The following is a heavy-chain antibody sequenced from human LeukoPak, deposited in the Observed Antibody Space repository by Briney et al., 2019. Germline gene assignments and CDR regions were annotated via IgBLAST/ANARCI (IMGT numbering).Heavy chain of an antibody. V-gene: IGHV3-23*01. Sequence: GGSLRLSCAASGFTFSSYAMGWVRQAPGKGLEWVSAISGSGGSTYYADSVKGRFTISRDNSKNTLYLQMNSLRAEDTAVYYCAKVPPSGPTKKWVDYWGQGTLVTVSS. D-gene: IGHD1-26*01. CDR2: ISGSGGST. CDR1: GFTFSSYA. CDR3: AKVPPSGPTKKWVDY. J-gene: IGHJ4*02.